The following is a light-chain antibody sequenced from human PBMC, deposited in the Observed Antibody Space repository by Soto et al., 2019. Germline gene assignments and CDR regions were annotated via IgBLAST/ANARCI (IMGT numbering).Light chain of an antibody. Sequence: VITQSPATLSVSPGERATLSCWASETFATNLAWYQQKPGQAPRLLISGASTRAAGISDRFRGSGSGTEFTLTISSLRSEDSAIYYCQQYFEWPPMTFGQGTKVDIK. V-gene: IGKV3-15*01. J-gene: IGKJ1*01. CDR2: GAS. CDR3: QQYFEWPPMT. CDR1: ETFATN.